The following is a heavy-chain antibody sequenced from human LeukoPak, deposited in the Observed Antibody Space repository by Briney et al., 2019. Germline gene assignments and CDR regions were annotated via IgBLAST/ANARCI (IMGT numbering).Heavy chain of an antibody. D-gene: IGHD3-22*01. CDR2: IYYSGST. CDR1: GGSISSYY. CDR3: ARDGGGSSGYYDY. Sequence: PSETLSLTCTVSGGSISSYYWSWIRQPPGKGLEWIGYIYYSGSTNYNPSLKSRVTISVDTSKNQFSLKLSSVTAADTAVYYCARDGGGSSGYYDYWGQGTLVTVSS. V-gene: IGHV4-59*01. J-gene: IGHJ4*02.